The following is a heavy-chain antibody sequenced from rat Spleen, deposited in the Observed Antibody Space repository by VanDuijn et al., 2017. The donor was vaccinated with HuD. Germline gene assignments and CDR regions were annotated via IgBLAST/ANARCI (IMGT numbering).Heavy chain of an antibody. CDR1: GFTFSDYA. Sequence: EVQLVESGGGLVQPGNSLKLSCAASGFTFSDYAMAWVRQSPEKGLEWVASISTSGGSTYYRDSVKGRFTISRDNAKSTLYLQMNSLRSEDTATYYCTRAPNYYFDYWGQGVMVTVSS. D-gene: IGHD3-4*01. CDR2: ISTSGGST. J-gene: IGHJ2*01. V-gene: IGHV5S23*01. CDR3: TRAPNYYFDY.